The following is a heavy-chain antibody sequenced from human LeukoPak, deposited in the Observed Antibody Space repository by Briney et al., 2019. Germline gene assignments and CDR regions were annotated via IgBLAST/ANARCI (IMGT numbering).Heavy chain of an antibody. CDR3: ACRGAYGSGYYCAFDY. Sequence: SETLSLTCTLSGRSIRSSYYYWGWLRQPPGKGLEWIGSIYYSGSTYYNPSLKSRVTISGDTSKNEFPLKLRSVPGAVTAVYSCACRGAYGSGYYCAFDYWGQGTLVTVSS. CDR2: IYYSGST. CDR1: GRSIRSSYYY. V-gene: IGHV4-39*01. D-gene: IGHD3-22*01. J-gene: IGHJ4*02.